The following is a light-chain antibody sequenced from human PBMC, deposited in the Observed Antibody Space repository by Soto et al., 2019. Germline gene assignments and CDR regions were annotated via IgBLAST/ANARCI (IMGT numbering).Light chain of an antibody. CDR3: CSYTTTSTPFV. CDR2: EVS. CDR1: SSDIGGYNY. J-gene: IGLJ1*01. Sequence: QSVLTQPASVSGSPGQSITISCTGTSSDIGGYNYVSWYQQHPGEAPKLMISEVSNRPSGASNRFSGSKSGNTASLTISGLQTEDEADYYCCSYTTTSTPFVFGTGTKVTVL. V-gene: IGLV2-14*01.